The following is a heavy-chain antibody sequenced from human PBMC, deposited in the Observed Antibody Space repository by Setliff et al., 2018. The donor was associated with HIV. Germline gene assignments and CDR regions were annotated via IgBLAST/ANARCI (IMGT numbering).Heavy chain of an antibody. CDR3: ARENGECSGGACYFMLDS. Sequence: KPSETLSLTCTVSGGSSSSHYWSWIRQPPGQGLEWIGYVHYSGTTNYNPSLKSRVTISVDASNTQFSLELRSMTAVDTAVYYCARENGECSGGACYFMLDSWGQGTRVTVSS. D-gene: IGHD2-15*01. V-gene: IGHV4-59*11. CDR2: VHYSGTT. CDR1: GGSSSSHY. J-gene: IGHJ4*02.